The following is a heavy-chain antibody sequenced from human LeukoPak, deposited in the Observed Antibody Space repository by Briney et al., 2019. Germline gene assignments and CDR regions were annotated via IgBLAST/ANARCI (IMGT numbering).Heavy chain of an antibody. CDR3: AKAGYCSSTSCYRNHGMDV. D-gene: IGHD2-2*02. CDR1: GFTFSSYG. Sequence: GRSLRLSCAASGFTFSSYGMHWVRQAPGKGLEWVAVLSYDGSNKYYADSVKGRFTISRDNSKNTLYLQMNSLRAEDTAVYYCAKAGYCSSTSCYRNHGMDVWGQGTTVTVFS. V-gene: IGHV3-30*18. J-gene: IGHJ6*02. CDR2: LSYDGSNK.